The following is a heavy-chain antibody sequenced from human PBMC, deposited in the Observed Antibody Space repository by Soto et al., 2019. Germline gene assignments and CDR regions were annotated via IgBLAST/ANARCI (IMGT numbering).Heavy chain of an antibody. CDR1: GDSITSNY. J-gene: IGHJ5*02. CDR3: AKTKEGGFDP. D-gene: IGHD3-16*01. Sequence: QVQLQESGPGLVRPSETLSLTCTVSGDSITSNYWSWIRQSPGQGLEWIGYFHYSLNTNYNPSLKSRVIISVDTSKSQFFLKWTSVTAADPAMYYCAKTKEGGFDPWGQGILVTVSS. V-gene: IGHV4-59*01. CDR2: FHYSLNT.